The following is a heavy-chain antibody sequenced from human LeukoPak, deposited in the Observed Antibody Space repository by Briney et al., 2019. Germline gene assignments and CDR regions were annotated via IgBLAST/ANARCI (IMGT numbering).Heavy chain of an antibody. Sequence: SVKVSCRASGGTFSSYAISWVRQAPGQGLEWMGRIIPILGIANYAQKFQGRVTITADKSTSTAYMELSSLRSEDTAVYYCAAISGSYSADYWGQGTLVTVSS. J-gene: IGHJ4*02. V-gene: IGHV1-69*04. CDR2: IIPILGIA. D-gene: IGHD1-26*01. CDR3: AAISGSYSADY. CDR1: GGTFSSYA.